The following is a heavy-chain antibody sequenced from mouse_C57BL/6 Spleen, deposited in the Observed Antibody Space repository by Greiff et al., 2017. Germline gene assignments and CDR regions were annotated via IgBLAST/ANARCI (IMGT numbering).Heavy chain of an antibody. CDR1: GYTFTSYW. Sequence: VHLLESGAELARPGASVKMSCKASGYTFTSYWMHWVKQRPGQGLEWIGEIDPCSGYTYYNQKFKGKATLTADKSSSTAYMQLRSLTSEDSSVYSCARAYDSIYSFDYWGQGTTLTVSS. J-gene: IGHJ2*01. CDR3: ARAYDSIYSFDY. CDR2: IDPCSGYT. D-gene: IGHD2-12*01. V-gene: IGHV1-69*02.